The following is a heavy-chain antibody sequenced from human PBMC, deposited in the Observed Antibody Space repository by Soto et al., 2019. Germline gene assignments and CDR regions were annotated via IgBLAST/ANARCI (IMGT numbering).Heavy chain of an antibody. CDR2: ISAYNGNI. J-gene: IGHJ4*02. CDR3: VRDLDGSGSYYTDY. V-gene: IGHV1-18*01. CDR1: GYMFTSYG. Sequence: ASVKVSCRASGYMFTSYGINWVRQAPGQGLEWMGWISAYNGNIKYAQNFQGRVTMTTDTSTSTAYMEMRSLRSDDTAVYYCVRDLDGSGSYYTDYWGPGTLVTVSS. D-gene: IGHD3-10*01.